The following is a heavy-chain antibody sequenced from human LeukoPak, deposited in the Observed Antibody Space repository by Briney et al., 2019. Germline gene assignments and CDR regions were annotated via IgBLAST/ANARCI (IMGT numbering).Heavy chain of an antibody. CDR2: FDPEDGET. V-gene: IGHV1-24*01. CDR3: ATDGESGGYSFKNAFDI. D-gene: IGHD5-18*01. CDR1: GYTLTKLS. Sequence: ASVKVSCKVSGYTLTKLSMHWVRQAPGKGLEWRGGFDPEDGETIYAQKFQGRVTMTEDTSTDTAYMELSSLRSEDTAVYYCATDGESGGYSFKNAFDIWGQGTMVTVSS. J-gene: IGHJ3*02.